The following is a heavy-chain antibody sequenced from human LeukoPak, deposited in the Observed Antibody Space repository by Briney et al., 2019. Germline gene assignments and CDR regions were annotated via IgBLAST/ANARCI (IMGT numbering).Heavy chain of an antibody. CDR2: ISGNNDNP. J-gene: IGHJ4*02. Sequence: VASVRVSCKTSGYTFSNFGINWVRQAPGQGLEWMGWISGNNDNPNYGQKFQGRFTVTTDSSTSTAYMELGNLRFDDTTVYYCARDGTSTDDYWGQGTLVTVSS. CDR1: GYTFSNFG. V-gene: IGHV1-18*01. CDR3: ARDGTSTDDY. D-gene: IGHD2-2*01.